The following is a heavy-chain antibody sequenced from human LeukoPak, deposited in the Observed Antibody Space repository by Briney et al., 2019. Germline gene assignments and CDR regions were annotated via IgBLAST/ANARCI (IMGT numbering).Heavy chain of an antibody. CDR2: IYYTGST. D-gene: IGHD2-15*01. CDR1: GGSISSYY. CDR3: ARDVEYCSGGSCYYWFDP. V-gene: IGHV4-59*01. J-gene: IGHJ5*02. Sequence: PSETLSLTCTVSGGSISSYYWTWIRQPPGKGLEWIGYIYYTGSTNYNPSLKSRVTISVDTSKNQFSLELSSVTAADTAVYYCARDVEYCSGGSCYYWFDPWGQGTLVTVSS.